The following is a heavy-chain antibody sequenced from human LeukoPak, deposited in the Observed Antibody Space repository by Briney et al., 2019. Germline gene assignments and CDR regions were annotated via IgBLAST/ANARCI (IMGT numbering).Heavy chain of an antibody. CDR1: GYTFTSYD. CDR3: ARGVYDFWSGYYNVEYYFDY. V-gene: IGHV1-8*03. Sequence: ASVKVSCKASGYTFTSYDINWVRQATGQGLEWMGWMNPNSGNTGYAQKFQGRVTITRNTSISTAYMELSSLRSEDTAVYYCARGVYDFWSGYYNVEYYFDYWGQGTLVTVSS. J-gene: IGHJ4*02. CDR2: MNPNSGNT. D-gene: IGHD3-3*01.